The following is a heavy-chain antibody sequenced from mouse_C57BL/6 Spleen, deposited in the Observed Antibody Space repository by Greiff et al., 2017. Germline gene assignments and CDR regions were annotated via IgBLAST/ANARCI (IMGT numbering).Heavy chain of an antibody. D-gene: IGHD2-5*01. V-gene: IGHV7-3*01. CDR1: GFTFTDYY. CDR3: GEYHYSNGLAY. CDR2: IRNKANGYTT. Sequence: EVMLVESGGGLVQPGGSLSLSCAASGFTFTDYYMSWVRQPPGKALEWLGFIRNKANGYTTEYTASVKGRFTISRDTSQRILYLQMSAPGAEDRAAYYCGEYHYSNGLAYWGQGTLVTVSA. J-gene: IGHJ3*01.